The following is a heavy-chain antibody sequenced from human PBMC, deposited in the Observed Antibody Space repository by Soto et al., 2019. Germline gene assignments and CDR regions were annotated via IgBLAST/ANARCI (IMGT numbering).Heavy chain of an antibody. D-gene: IGHD2-2*01. CDR3: ARGECSSTSCYPYYYYYGMDV. J-gene: IGHJ6*02. CDR2: IIPIFGTA. CDR1: GGTFSSYA. Sequence: SVKVSCKASGGTFSSYAISWVRQAPGQGLEWMGGIIPIFGTANYAQKFQGRVTITADESTSTAYMELSSLRSEDTAVYYCARGECSSTSCYPYYYYYGMDVWGQGTTVTVSS. V-gene: IGHV1-69*13.